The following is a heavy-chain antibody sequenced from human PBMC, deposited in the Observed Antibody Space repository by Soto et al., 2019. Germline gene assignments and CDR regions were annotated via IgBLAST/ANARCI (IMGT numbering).Heavy chain of an antibody. J-gene: IGHJ4*02. CDR1: VGSVSSGSYY. CDR3: ARGRAVRISWYFHPYFDY. CDR2: IYYSGST. V-gene: IGHV4-61*01. D-gene: IGHD6-13*01. Sequence: SETLSLTCTVSVGSVSSGSYYWSWIRQPPGKGLEWLGYIYYSGSTNYNPSLKSRVTISVDTSKNQFSLKLSSVTAADTAVYYCARGRAVRISWYFHPYFDYWGQGPLVTLS.